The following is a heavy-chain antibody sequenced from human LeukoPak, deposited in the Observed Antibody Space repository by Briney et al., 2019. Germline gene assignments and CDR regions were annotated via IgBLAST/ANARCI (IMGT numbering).Heavy chain of an antibody. CDR3: TRVSIHGDSDY. CDR1: DDSISIYY. V-gene: IGHV4-59*01. J-gene: IGHJ4*02. Sequence: SETLSLICSVSDDSISIYYWSWIRQPPGKGLEWIGYIDHTGSTNYNPSFNSRVTISRDTSKNHFSLELSSVTSADTAVYFCTRVSIHGDSDYWAQGTLVTVSS. CDR2: IDHTGST.